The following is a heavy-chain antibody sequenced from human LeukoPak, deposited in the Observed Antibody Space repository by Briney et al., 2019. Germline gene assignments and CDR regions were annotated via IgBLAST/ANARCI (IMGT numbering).Heavy chain of an antibody. V-gene: IGHV1-58*02. D-gene: IGHD3-22*01. CDR2: IVVGSGNT. CDR1: GFTFTSSA. CDR3: AADPRGYYYDSSGYYSTFDY. Sequence: PWASVKVSCKASGFTFTSSAMQWVRQARGQRLEWIGWIVVGSGNTNYAQKFQERVTITRDMSTSTAYMELSSLRSEDTDVYYCAADPRGYYYDSSGYYSTFDYWGQGTLVTVSS. J-gene: IGHJ4*02.